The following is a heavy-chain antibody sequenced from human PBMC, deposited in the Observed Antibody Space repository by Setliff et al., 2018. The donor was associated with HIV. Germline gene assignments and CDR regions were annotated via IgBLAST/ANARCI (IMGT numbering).Heavy chain of an antibody. CDR3: ARPSFGIGGGANFDS. V-gene: IGHV4-34*01. Sequence: SETLSLTCAVYGESFNDYYWGWIRHSPGKGLEWIASAHYSGAIFYNPSLKSRVTMSVDTSGSRFSLKLTSVTAADTAVYYCARPSFGIGGGANFDSWGRGTLVTVSS. CDR1: GESFNDYY. J-gene: IGHJ4*02. D-gene: IGHD3-3*01. CDR2: AHYSGAI.